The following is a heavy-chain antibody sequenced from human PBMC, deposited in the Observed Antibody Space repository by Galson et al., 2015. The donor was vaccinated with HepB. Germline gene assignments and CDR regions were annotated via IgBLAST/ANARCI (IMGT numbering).Heavy chain of an antibody. CDR3: ARQLWFGELGYYYGMDV. Sequence: ETLSLTCTVSGGSISSYYWSWIRQPPGKGLEWIGYIYYSGSTNYNPSLKSRVTISVDTSKNQFSLKLSSVTAADTAVYYCARQLWFGELGYYYGMDVWGQGTTVTVSS. CDR2: IYYSGST. CDR1: GGSISSYY. J-gene: IGHJ6*02. D-gene: IGHD3-10*01. V-gene: IGHV4-59*01.